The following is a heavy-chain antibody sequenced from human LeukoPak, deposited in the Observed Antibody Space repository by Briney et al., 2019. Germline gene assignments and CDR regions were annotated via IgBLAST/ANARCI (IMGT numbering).Heavy chain of an antibody. CDR2: IRYDESNK. J-gene: IGHJ5*02. Sequence: SGGSLRLSCAASGFNFSNYGMHWVRQAPGKGVEWVAFIRYDESNKFYADSVKGRFTISRDNSKNILFLQMNSLRAEDTAVYYCATMQWLEGVDWFDPWGQGTLVTVSS. CDR3: ATMQWLEGVDWFDP. CDR1: GFNFSNYG. V-gene: IGHV3-30*02. D-gene: IGHD6-19*01.